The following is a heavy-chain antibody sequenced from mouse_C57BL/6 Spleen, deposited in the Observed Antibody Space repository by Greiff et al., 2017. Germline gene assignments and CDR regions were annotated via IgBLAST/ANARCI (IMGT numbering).Heavy chain of an antibody. CDR2: FHPYNDDT. Sequence: LQESGAELVKPGASVKMSCKASGYTFTTYPIEWMKQNHGKSLEWIGNFHPYNDDTKYNEKFKGKATLTVEKSSSTVYLELSRLTSDDSAVYYCARRRYGSSYGYAMDYWGQGTSVTVSS. CDR3: ARRRYGSSYGYAMDY. J-gene: IGHJ4*01. CDR1: GYTFTTYP. D-gene: IGHD1-1*01. V-gene: IGHV1-47*01.